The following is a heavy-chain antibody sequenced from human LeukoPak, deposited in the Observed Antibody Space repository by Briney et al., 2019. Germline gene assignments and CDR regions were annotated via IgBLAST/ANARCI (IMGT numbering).Heavy chain of an antibody. Sequence: GGSLRLSCAASGFTFDDYAMHWVRQAPGKGLEWVSGISWNSGSIGYADSVKGRFTISRDNAKNSLYLQMNSLRAEDTAVYYCARDLGSTQRYYDFWSGYSTRQYYYGMDVWGQGTTVTVSS. CDR3: ARDLGSTQRYYDFWSGYSTRQYYYGMDV. CDR2: ISWNSGSI. J-gene: IGHJ6*02. CDR1: GFTFDDYA. D-gene: IGHD3-3*01. V-gene: IGHV3-9*01.